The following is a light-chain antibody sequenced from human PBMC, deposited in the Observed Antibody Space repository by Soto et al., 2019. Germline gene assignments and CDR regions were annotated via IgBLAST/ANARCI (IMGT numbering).Light chain of an antibody. CDR1: RSLNNN. J-gene: IGKJ4*01. V-gene: IGKV3-15*01. CDR2: FAS. Sequence: EIVMTQSPATLSVSPGERATLSCRASRSLNNNLAWYQQKPGQAPRLLIYFASTRATGIPARFSGSGSGTDFSLTISSLQSEDFAVYYCQQYSAWPLTFGGGTKVETK. CDR3: QQYSAWPLT.